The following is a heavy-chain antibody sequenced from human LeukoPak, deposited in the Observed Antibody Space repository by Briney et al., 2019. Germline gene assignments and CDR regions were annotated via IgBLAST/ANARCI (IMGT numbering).Heavy chain of an antibody. CDR1: GGTFSSYT. D-gene: IGHD1-20*01. V-gene: IGHV1-69*04. CDR2: IIPILGIA. CDR3: ARDREDNWNDRLSYFDY. J-gene: IGHJ4*02. Sequence: SVKVSCKASGGTFSSYTISLVRQAPGQGLEWMGRIIPILGIANYAQKFQGRVTITADKSTSTAYMELSSLRSEDTAVYYCARDREDNWNDRLSYFDYWGQGTLVTVSS.